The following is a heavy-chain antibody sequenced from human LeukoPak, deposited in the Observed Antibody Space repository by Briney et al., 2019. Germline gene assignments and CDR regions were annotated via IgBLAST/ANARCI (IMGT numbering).Heavy chain of an antibody. J-gene: IGHJ6*03. V-gene: IGHV4-59*01. Sequence: SETLSLTCTVSGDSISTYYWTWIRQPPGKGLEWIAYIDYSGSTNYNTSLKSRATVSINTSKNQFSLRLNSVTAADTAVYYCARCNIAVAGWDYYHYMDVWGKGTTVTISS. CDR3: ARCNIAVAGWDYYHYMDV. CDR1: GDSISTYY. D-gene: IGHD6-19*01. CDR2: IDYSGST.